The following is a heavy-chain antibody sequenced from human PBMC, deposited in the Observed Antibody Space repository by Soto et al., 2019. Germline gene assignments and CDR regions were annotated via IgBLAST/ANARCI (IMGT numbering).Heavy chain of an antibody. J-gene: IGHJ4*02. CDR2: IYHSGST. V-gene: IGHV4-4*02. Sequence: QVQLQESGPGLVKPSGTLSLTCAVSGGSISSSNWWSWVRQPPGKGLEWIGEIYHSGSTNYNPSLQIRVTITVDKSKNQFSLKLSSVTAADTAVYYCAAYSSSPKPFDYWGQGTLVTVSS. CDR3: AAYSSSPKPFDY. CDR1: GGSISSSNW. D-gene: IGHD6-6*01.